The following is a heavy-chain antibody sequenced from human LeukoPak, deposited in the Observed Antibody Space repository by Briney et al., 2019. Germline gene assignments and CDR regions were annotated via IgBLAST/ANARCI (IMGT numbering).Heavy chain of an antibody. V-gene: IGHV4-34*01. CDR2: INHSGYT. CDR1: GVSFNDYY. D-gene: IGHD3-22*01. Sequence: PSETLSLTCAVSGVSFNDYYWSWVRQTPGRGLEWIGEINHSGYTNDSPSLKSRVTLSIDTSKNQFSLKLSSVTAADTAVYYCARHSPYYYDSSGLDYWGQGTLVTVSS. J-gene: IGHJ4*02. CDR3: ARHSPYYYDSSGLDY.